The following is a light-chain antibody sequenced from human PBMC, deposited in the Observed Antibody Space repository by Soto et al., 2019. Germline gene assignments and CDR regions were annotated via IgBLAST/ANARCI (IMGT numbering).Light chain of an antibody. J-gene: IGKJ1*01. CDR1: QSVLYSSNNKIY. CDR2: WAS. V-gene: IGKV4-1*01. CDR3: QQYYSPWT. Sequence: DIVMTQSPDSLAVSLGERATINCKSSQSVLYSSNNKIYLAGYQQKSGQPPKLLIYWASTRESGVPDRFSGSGSGTDFTLTISSLQAEDVAVYYCQQYYSPWTFGQGTKVEIK.